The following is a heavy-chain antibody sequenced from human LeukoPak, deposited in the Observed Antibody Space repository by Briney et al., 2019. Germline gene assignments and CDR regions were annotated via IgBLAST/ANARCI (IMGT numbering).Heavy chain of an antibody. J-gene: IGHJ4*02. V-gene: IGHV4-39*01. CDR2: ISYSGNT. D-gene: IGHD5-24*01. CDR3: ARGDGYYFDY. CDR1: GGFISSSYYY. Sequence: SETLSLTCAVSGGFISSSYYYWGWIRQPPGKGLEWIGSISYSGNTYYNPSLKSRVTISVDTSNNQFSLKLSSVTAADTAVYFCARGDGYYFDYWGQGTLVTVSS.